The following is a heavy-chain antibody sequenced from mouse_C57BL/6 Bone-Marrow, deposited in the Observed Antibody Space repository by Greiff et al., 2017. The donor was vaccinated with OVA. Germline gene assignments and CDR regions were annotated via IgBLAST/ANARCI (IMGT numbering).Heavy chain of an antibody. CDR3: ARRLRWYFDV. CDR2: INPNNGGT. J-gene: IGHJ1*03. V-gene: IGHV1-18*01. Sequence: EVQLQQSGPELVKPGASVKITCKASGYTFTDYNMDWVKQSHGKSLEWIGDINPNNGGTIYNQKFKGKATLTVDKSSSTAYMELRSLTSEDTAVYYCARRLRWYFDVWGTGTTVTVSS. D-gene: IGHD1-1*01. CDR1: GYTFTDYN.